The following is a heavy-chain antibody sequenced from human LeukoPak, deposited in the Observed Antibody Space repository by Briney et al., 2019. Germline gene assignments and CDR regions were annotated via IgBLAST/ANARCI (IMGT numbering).Heavy chain of an antibody. V-gene: IGHV3-21*01. CDR1: GFTFSSYS. D-gene: IGHD5-18*01. J-gene: IGHJ4*02. CDR3: ARDSGYSYGYAFDY. Sequence: PGGSLRLPCAASGFTFSSYSMNWVRQAPGKGLEWVSSISSSSSYIYYADSVKGRFTISRDNAKNSLYLQMNSLRAEDTAVYYCARDSGYSYGYAFDYWGQGALVTVSS. CDR2: ISSSSSYI.